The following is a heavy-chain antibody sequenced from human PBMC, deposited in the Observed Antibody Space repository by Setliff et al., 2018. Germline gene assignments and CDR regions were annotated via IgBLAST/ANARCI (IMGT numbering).Heavy chain of an antibody. D-gene: IGHD4-17*01. V-gene: IGHV5-51*01. J-gene: IGHJ6*03. CDR2: IYPGDSDT. CDR1: GYSFTSYW. CDR3: ARHRGVDYGDLYYYYYYMDV. Sequence: PGEPLKISCKGSGYSFTSYWIGWVRQMPGKGLEWMGIIYPGDSDTRYSPSFQGQVTISADKSISTAYLQWSSLKASDTAMYYCARHRGVDYGDLYYYYYYMDVWGKGTTVTVS.